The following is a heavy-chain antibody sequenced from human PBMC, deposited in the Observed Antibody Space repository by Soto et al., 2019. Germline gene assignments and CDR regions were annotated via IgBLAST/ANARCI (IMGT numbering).Heavy chain of an antibody. J-gene: IGHJ3*02. Sequence: SETLSLTCTVSGGSISSYYWSWIRQPPGKGLEWIGYIYYSGSTNYNPSLKSRVTISVDTSKNQFSLKLSSVTAADTAVYYWARGGGSYGYAFDIWGQGTMVTVSS. CDR2: IYYSGST. CDR1: GGSISSYY. D-gene: IGHD1-26*01. CDR3: ARGGGSYGYAFDI. V-gene: IGHV4-59*01.